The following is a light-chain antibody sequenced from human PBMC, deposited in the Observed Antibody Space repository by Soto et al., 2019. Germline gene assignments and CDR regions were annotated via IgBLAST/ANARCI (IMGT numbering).Light chain of an antibody. CDR1: QTISSY. CDR3: QQSHSIPYT. Sequence: DIQMTQSPSSLSASVGDRVTITCRVSQTISSYLNWYQQKPGKAPKLLIYAASSLQSGVPSRFSGSGSGTDFTLTISSLQPEDFATYYCQQSHSIPYTFGQGTKLEIK. CDR2: AAS. V-gene: IGKV1-39*01. J-gene: IGKJ2*01.